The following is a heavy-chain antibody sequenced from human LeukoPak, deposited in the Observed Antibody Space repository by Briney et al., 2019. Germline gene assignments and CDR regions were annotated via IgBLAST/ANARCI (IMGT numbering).Heavy chain of an antibody. CDR3: AREPPYCGGDCYSGPLDY. J-gene: IGHJ4*02. Sequence: ASVKVSCKASGYTFTSYYMHWVRQAPGQGLEWMGIINPSGGSTSYAQKFQGRVTMTRDTSTSTVYMELSSLRSEDTAVYYCAREPPYCGGDCYSGPLDYWGQGTLVTVSS. CDR2: INPSGGST. CDR1: GYTFTSYY. V-gene: IGHV1-46*01. D-gene: IGHD2-21*02.